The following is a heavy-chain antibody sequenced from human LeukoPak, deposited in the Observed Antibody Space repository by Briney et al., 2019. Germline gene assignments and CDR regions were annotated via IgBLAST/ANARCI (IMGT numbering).Heavy chain of an antibody. CDR3: AREGYYDSSGYCDY. Sequence: GGSLRLSCAASGFTFSDYAIHWVRQAPGKGLEWVSYISSSGSTIYYADSVKGRFTISRDNAKNSLYLQMNSLRAEDTAVYYCAREGYYDSSGYCDYWGQGTLVTVSS. CDR2: ISSSGSTI. V-gene: IGHV3-48*03. D-gene: IGHD3-22*01. J-gene: IGHJ4*02. CDR1: GFTFSDYA.